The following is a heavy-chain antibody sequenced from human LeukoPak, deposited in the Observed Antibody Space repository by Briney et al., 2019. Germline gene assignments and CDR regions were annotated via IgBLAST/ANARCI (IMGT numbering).Heavy chain of an antibody. CDR3: AEIAVAGSLAFDI. D-gene: IGHD6-19*01. CDR1: GFTVSSNY. J-gene: IGHJ3*02. V-gene: IGHV3-66*01. CDR2: IYSGGST. Sequence: GGSLRLSCAASGFTVSSNYMSWVRQAPGKGLEWVSVIYSGGSTYYADSVKGRFTISRDNAKNSLYLQMNSLRAEDTAVYYCAEIAVAGSLAFDIWGQGTMVTVSS.